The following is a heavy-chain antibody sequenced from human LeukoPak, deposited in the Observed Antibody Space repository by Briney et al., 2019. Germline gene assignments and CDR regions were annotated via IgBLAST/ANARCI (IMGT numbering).Heavy chain of an antibody. V-gene: IGHV4-4*02. CDR1: GGSISSSNW. D-gene: IGHD3-22*01. CDR3: ARGPYYYDSSGYYIPYYGMDV. Sequence: PSETLSLTCAVSGGSISSSNWWSWVRPPPGKGLEWIGEIYHSGSTNYNPSLKSRVTISVDKSKNQFSLKLSSVTAADTAVYYCARGPYYYDSSGYYIPYYGMDVWGQGTTVTVSS. CDR2: IYHSGST. J-gene: IGHJ6*02.